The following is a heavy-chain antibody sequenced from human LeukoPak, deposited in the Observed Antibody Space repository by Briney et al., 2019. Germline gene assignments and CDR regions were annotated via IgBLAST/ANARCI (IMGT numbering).Heavy chain of an antibody. CDR1: GFTFSSYA. Sequence: PGGSLRLSCAASGFTFSSYAMSWVRQAPGKGLEWVSAISGSGGSTYYADSVKGRFTISRDNSKNTLYLQMNSLRAEDTAVYYCAKLSYYDSSGYLDPWGQGTLVTVSS. CDR3: AKLSYYDSSGYLDP. V-gene: IGHV3-23*01. J-gene: IGHJ5*02. D-gene: IGHD3-22*01. CDR2: ISGSGGST.